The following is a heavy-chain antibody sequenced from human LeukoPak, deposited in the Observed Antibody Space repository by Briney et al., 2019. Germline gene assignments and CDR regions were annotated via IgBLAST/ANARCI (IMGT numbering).Heavy chain of an antibody. J-gene: IGHJ3*02. D-gene: IGHD3-3*01. CDR1: GFTFSSYA. Sequence: PGGSLRLSCAASGFTFSSYAMSWVRQAPGKGLEWVSAISGSGGSTYYADSVKGRFTISRDNSKNTLYLQMNSLRAEDTAVYYCAKDQKAITIFGVVIKGGAFDIWGQGTMVTVSS. V-gene: IGHV3-23*01. CDR2: ISGSGGST. CDR3: AKDQKAITIFGVVIKGGAFDI.